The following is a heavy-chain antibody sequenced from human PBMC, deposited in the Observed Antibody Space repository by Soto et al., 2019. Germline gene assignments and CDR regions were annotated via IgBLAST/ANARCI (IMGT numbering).Heavy chain of an antibody. D-gene: IGHD1-1*01. J-gene: IGHJ4*02. V-gene: IGHV3-30-3*01. CDR1: GFTFSSYA. CDR3: ARGVGTTGTTNDY. Sequence: QVQLVESGGGVVQPGRSLRLSCAASGFTFSSYAMHWVRQAPGKGLEWVAVISYDGSNKYYADSVKGRFTISRDNSKNTLYLQMNSLRAEDTAVYYCARGVGTTGTTNDYWGQGTLVTVSS. CDR2: ISYDGSNK.